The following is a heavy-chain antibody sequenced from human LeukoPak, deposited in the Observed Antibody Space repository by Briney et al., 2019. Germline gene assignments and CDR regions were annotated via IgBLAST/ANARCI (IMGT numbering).Heavy chain of an antibody. J-gene: IGHJ3*02. D-gene: IGHD2-8*02. CDR1: GGSIRSSY. V-gene: IGHV4-4*07. Sequence: SETLSLTCTVSGGSIRSSYWSWIRQPAGKGLEWIGRIYTGGTTNNPSLKSRVIMSLDTSKNQFSLKLNSVTAADTAVYYCARDYAAGGVSDAFDIWGQGTMVTVSS. CDR2: IYTGGTT. CDR3: ARDYAAGGVSDAFDI.